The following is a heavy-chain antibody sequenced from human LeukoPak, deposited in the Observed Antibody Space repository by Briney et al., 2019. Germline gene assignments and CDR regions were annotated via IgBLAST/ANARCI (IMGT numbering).Heavy chain of an antibody. V-gene: IGHV3-48*01. D-gene: IGHD3-22*01. CDR3: ASPTYYYDSSGYLLDY. Sequence: GGSLRLSCAASGFTFSSYSMNWVRQAPGKGLEWVSYISSSSSTIYYADSVKGRFTISRDNSKNTLYLQMNSLRAEDTAMYYCASPTYYYDSSGYLLDYWGQGTLVTVSS. J-gene: IGHJ4*02. CDR1: GFTFSSYS. CDR2: ISSSSSTI.